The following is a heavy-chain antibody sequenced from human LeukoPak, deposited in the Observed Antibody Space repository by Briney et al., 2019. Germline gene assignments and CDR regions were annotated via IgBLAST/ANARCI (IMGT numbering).Heavy chain of an antibody. Sequence: PGGSLRLSCAASGFTFSSYAMSWVRQAPGKGLEWVSAISGSGGSTYYADSVKGRFTISRDNSKNTLYLQMNSLRAEDTAVYYCARSVWYYDFWSGYYNGEFDYWGQGTLVTVSS. CDR2: ISGSGGST. CDR3: ARSVWYYDFWSGYYNGEFDY. J-gene: IGHJ4*02. CDR1: GFTFSSYA. D-gene: IGHD3-3*01. V-gene: IGHV3-23*01.